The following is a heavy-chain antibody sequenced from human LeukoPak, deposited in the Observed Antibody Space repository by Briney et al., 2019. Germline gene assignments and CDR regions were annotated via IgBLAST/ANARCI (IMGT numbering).Heavy chain of an antibody. CDR3: ATSHDSAGND. CDR2: IRHDGNAK. V-gene: IGHV3-7*01. CDR1: RFTFSSYG. D-gene: IGHD2-15*01. J-gene: IGHJ4*02. Sequence: PGGSLRLSCAASRFTFSSYGMHWVRQAPGKGLEWVANIRHDGNAKNYVPSVRGRFTISRDNAKNSLYLQMNSLTVEDTAVYYCATSHDSAGNDWGQGTLVTVSS.